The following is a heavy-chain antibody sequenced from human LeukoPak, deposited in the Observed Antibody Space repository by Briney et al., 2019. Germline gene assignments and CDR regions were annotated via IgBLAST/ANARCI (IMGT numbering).Heavy chain of an antibody. Sequence: SETLSLTCTVSGYSISSGYYWGWIRQPPGKGLEWIGSIYHSGSTFYNPSLKSRVTISVDTSKNQFSLKLTSVTAADTAVFYCARHECSSSWSPPEYFDLWGRGTLVTVSS. CDR3: ARHECSSSWSPPEYFDL. CDR2: IYHSGST. V-gene: IGHV4-38-2*02. CDR1: GYSISSGYY. D-gene: IGHD6-13*01. J-gene: IGHJ2*01.